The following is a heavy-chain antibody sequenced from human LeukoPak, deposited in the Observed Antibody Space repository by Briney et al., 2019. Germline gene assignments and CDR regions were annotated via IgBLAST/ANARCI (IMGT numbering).Heavy chain of an antibody. D-gene: IGHD6-13*01. CDR3: ARLLGSSARWNWFDP. V-gene: IGHV3-64*01. CDR2: ISSNGGST. Sequence: GGSLRLSCAASGFTFSSYAMHWVRQAPGKGLEYVSAISSNGGSTYYANSVKGRFTISRDNSKNTLYLQMGSLRAEDMAVYYCARLLGSSARWNWFDPWGKGTLVTV. CDR1: GFTFSSYA. J-gene: IGHJ5*02.